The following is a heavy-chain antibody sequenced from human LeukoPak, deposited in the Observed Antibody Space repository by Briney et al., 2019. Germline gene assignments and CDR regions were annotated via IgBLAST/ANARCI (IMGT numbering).Heavy chain of an antibody. V-gene: IGHV4-34*01. D-gene: IGHD5-12*01. CDR1: GGSFSGYY. CDR3: ARVGRIVATTPDY. J-gene: IGHJ4*02. CDR2: INHSGST. Sequence: SETLSLTCAVYGGSFSGYYWSWIRQPPGKGLEWIGEINHSGSTNYNPSLKSRVTISADTSKNQFSLKLSSVTAADTAVYYCARVGRIVATTPDYWGQGTLVTVSS.